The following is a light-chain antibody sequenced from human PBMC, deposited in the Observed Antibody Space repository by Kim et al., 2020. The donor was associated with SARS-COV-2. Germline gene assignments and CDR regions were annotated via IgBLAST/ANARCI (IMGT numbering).Light chain of an antibody. CDR3: SAWDRRLSAWV. CDR2: RNN. CDR1: SNNVGDQG. J-gene: IGLJ3*02. Sequence: RQTATLPCTGDSNNVGDQGATWLQQHQGHPPKLLSYRNNNRPSGISERFSASRSGNTASLTIAGLQPDDEGDYYCSAWDRRLSAWVFGEGTQMTVL. V-gene: IGLV10-54*04.